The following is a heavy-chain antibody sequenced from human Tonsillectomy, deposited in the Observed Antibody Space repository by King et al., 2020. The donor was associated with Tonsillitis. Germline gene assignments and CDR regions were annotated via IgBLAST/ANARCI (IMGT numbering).Heavy chain of an antibody. CDR3: AKGAQGMDV. V-gene: IGHV3-30*18. CDR1: GFTFSSYG. Sequence: VQLVESGGGVVQPGRSLRLSCAASGFTFSSYGIHWVRQAPGKGLEWVTVISYDGSREYYADSVRGRFTISRDNSKNTLYLQMNSLRAEDTAVYYCAKGAQGMDVWGQGTTVTVSS. CDR2: ISYDGSRE. J-gene: IGHJ6*02.